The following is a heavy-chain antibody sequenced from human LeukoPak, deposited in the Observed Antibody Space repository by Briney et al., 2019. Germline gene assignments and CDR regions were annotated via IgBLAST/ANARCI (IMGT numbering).Heavy chain of an antibody. CDR3: APLGVVVLDY. CDR1: GLTFSSYA. CDR2: ISGSGGST. J-gene: IGHJ4*02. Sequence: GGSLRLSCAASGLTFSSYAMSWVRQAPGKGLEWVSAISGSGGSTYYADSVKGRFTISRDNSKNTLYLQMNSLRAENTAVYYCAPLGVVVLDYWGQGTLVTVSS. D-gene: IGHD3-22*01. V-gene: IGHV3-23*01.